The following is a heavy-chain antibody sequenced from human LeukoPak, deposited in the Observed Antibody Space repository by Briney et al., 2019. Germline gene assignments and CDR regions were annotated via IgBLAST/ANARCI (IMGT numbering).Heavy chain of an antibody. CDR2: IYHSGST. J-gene: IGHJ3*02. Sequence: ASETLSLTCAVSGGSISSGDYSWSWIRQPPGKGLEWIGYIYHSGSTYYNPSLKSRVTISVDRSKNQFSLKLSSVTAADTAVYYCAREGHYDFWSGQGPYDAFDIWGQGTMVTVSS. D-gene: IGHD3-3*01. CDR3: AREGHYDFWSGQGPYDAFDI. V-gene: IGHV4-30-2*01. CDR1: GGSISSGDYS.